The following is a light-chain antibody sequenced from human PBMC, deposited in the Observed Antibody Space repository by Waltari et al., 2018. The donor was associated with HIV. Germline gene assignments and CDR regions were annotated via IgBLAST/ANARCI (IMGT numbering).Light chain of an antibody. CDR1: SSDIGAYDY. J-gene: IGLJ3*02. CDR2: DVS. CDR3: CAYSSDNTPV. Sequence: QSALTQPASVSGSPGQSITISCFGTSSDIGAYDYVSWYQQRPGKAPRVMIYDVSNRPSGVPVRFSGSKSGDSASLTISGLQAGDEAHYHCCAYSSDNTPVFGGGTRLTVL. V-gene: IGLV2-14*03.